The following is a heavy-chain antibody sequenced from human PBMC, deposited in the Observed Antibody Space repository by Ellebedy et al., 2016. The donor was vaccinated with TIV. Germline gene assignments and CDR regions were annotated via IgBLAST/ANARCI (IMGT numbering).Heavy chain of an antibody. J-gene: IGHJ2*01. CDR3: ARIGATRSFRYFDL. CDR1: GGTFSSYG. V-gene: IGHV1-69*04. D-gene: IGHD1-26*01. Sequence: AASVKVSCKAPGGTFSSYGISWVRQAAGQGLEWMGRIVPMFPITNSAQKFQGRVTITADQPTSTAYMELSSLRSEETAGYYCARIGATRSFRYFDLWGRGTLLTVSS. CDR2: IVPMFPIT.